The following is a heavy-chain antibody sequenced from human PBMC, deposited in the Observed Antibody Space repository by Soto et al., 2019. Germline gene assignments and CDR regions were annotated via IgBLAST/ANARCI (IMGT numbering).Heavy chain of an antibody. V-gene: IGHV1-69*01. J-gene: IGHJ4*02. CDR1: GGTFSNYA. CDR2: IVPIFGTA. CDR3: ASPTGKLDY. Sequence: QVQLVQSGAEVKKPGSTVKVSCRASGGTFSNYAISWVRQAPGQGLEWMGGIVPIFGTANYAQKFQGRITITADESTSTAYMELSSLRSDDTAVYYCASPTGKLDYWGQGTLVTVSS. D-gene: IGHD2-8*02.